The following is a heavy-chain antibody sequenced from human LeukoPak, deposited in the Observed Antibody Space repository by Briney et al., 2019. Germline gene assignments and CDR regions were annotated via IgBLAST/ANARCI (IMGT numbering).Heavy chain of an antibody. CDR2: INHSGST. D-gene: IGHD6-13*01. CDR3: ARGDSSSWYLVTAIRV. Sequence: SETLSLTCAVYGGSFSGYYWSWIRQPPGKGLEWIGEINHSGSTNYNPSLKSRVTISVDTSKNQFSLKLSSVTAADTAVYYCARGDSSSWYLVTAIRVWGQGTLVTVSS. CDR1: GGSFSGYY. J-gene: IGHJ4*02. V-gene: IGHV4-34*01.